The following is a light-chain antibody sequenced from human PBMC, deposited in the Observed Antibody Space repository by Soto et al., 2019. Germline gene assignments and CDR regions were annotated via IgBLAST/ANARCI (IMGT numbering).Light chain of an antibody. CDR2: GAS. V-gene: IGKV3-20*01. J-gene: IGKJ2*01. CDR1: QSVNSNY. Sequence: EIVLTQSPGTLSLSPGERATLSCRASQSVNSNYFAWYQQKPGQAPRLLIYGASSRPTDIPDRFSGRGSGTEFTLTISRLEPEDFAVYYCQQYGSSPYTFGQGTKLEIK. CDR3: QQYGSSPYT.